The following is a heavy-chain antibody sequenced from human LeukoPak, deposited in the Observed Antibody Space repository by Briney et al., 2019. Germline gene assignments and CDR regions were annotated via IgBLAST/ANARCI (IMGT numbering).Heavy chain of an antibody. CDR1: GGSFSGYY. CDR2: INHSGST. J-gene: IGHJ6*03. V-gene: IGHV4-34*01. CDR3: ARGRSGSSTSCYAYKYYYRDV. D-gene: IGHD2-2*01. Sequence: SETLSLTCAVYGGSFSGYYWSWIRQPPGKGLEWIGEINHSGSTNYNPSLKSRVTISVDTSKNQFSLKLSSVTAADTAVYYCARGRSGSSTSCYAYKYYYRDVGEKGPR.